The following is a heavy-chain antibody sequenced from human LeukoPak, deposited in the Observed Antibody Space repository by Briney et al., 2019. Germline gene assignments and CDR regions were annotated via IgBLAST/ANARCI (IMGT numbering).Heavy chain of an antibody. CDR3: ARGLSFLRWLQYNAFDI. J-gene: IGHJ3*02. D-gene: IGHD5-24*01. Sequence: SETLSLTCAVYGGSFSGYYWSWIRQPPGKGLEWIGEINHSGSTNYNPSLKSRVTISVDTSKNQFSLKLSSVTAADTAVYYCARGLSFLRWLQYNAFDIWGQGTMVTVSS. CDR1: GGSFSGYY. V-gene: IGHV4-34*01. CDR2: INHSGST.